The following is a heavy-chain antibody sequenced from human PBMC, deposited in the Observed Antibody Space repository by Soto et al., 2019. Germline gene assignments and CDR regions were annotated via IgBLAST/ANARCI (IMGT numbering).Heavy chain of an antibody. CDR2: IYYSGST. CDR3: ARVKDYGDYVRFDY. V-gene: IGHV4-61*01. D-gene: IGHD4-17*01. J-gene: IGHJ4*02. CDR1: GGSVSSGSYY. Sequence: SETLSLTCTVSGGSVSSGSYYWSWIRQPPGKGLEWIGYIYYSGSTNYNPSLKSRVTISVDTSKNQFSLKLSSVTAADTAVYYCARVKDYGDYVRFDYWGQGTLVTVSS.